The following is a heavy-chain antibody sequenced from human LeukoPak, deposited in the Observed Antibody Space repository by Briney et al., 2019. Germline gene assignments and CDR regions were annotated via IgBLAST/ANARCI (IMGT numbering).Heavy chain of an antibody. CDR3: ARLRVGGVTMAV. J-gene: IGHJ6*04. CDR2: INHSGST. V-gene: IGHV4-34*01. D-gene: IGHD3-16*01. Sequence: SPSETLSLTCAVYGGSFSGYYWSWIRQPPGKGLEWIGEINHSGSTNYNPSLKSRVTISVDTSKNQFSLKLSSVTAADTAVYYWARLRVGGVTMAVGGKGTTVTIPS. CDR1: GGSFSGYY.